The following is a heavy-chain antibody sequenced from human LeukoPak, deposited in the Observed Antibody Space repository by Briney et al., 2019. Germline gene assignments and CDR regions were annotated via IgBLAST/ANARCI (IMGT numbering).Heavy chain of an antibody. CDR2: IKQDGSEK. CDR1: GFSFNNYR. CDR3: ARGAYYYED. V-gene: IGHV3-7*01. J-gene: IGHJ4*02. D-gene: IGHD3-22*01. Sequence: GGSLRLSCVASGFSFNNYRMTWVRQAPGKGLEWVANIKQDGSEKQYVDSVKGRFTISRDNAKNSLYLQMNSLRAEDTAVYYCARGAYYYEDWGQGTLVTVSS.